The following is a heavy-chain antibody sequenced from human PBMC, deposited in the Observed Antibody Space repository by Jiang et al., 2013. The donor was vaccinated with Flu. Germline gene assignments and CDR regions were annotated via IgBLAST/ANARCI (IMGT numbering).Heavy chain of an antibody. CDR3: ARHPTARRSDYFDP. CDR1: GGSMRSSSYY. V-gene: IGHV4-39*01. J-gene: IGHJ5*02. CDR2: IYYNGST. D-gene: IGHD4-17*01. Sequence: GLVKPSETLSLTCTVSGGSMRSSSYYWGWIRQPPGKGLEWIGGIYYNGSTYYNPSLKGRVTISEDTTKNHFSLNLSSVTAADTAVYYCARHPTARRSDYFDPWGQGILVIVSS.